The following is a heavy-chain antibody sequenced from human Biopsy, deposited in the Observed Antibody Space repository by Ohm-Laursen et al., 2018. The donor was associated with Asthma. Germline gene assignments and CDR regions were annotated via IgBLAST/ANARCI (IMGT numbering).Heavy chain of an antibody. V-gene: IGHV1-18*01. Sequence: ASVKVSCNTSGYTFNSAGITWVRQAPGQGLEWMGWISVYNGNTKVAQKFQDRVTMITDTSTSTAYMELRSLRSDNTAVYFCARAVDYSHYYGIDVWGQGTTVTVS. CDR2: ISVYNGNT. J-gene: IGHJ6*02. CDR1: GYTFNSAG. D-gene: IGHD3-10*01. CDR3: ARAVDYSHYYGIDV.